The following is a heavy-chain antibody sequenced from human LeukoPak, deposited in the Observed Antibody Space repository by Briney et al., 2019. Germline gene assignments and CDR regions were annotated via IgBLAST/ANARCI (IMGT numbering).Heavy chain of an antibody. CDR2: INHSGST. D-gene: IGHD2-2*02. V-gene: IGHV4-34*01. CDR1: GGSFSGYY. CDR3: ARVNGQLLYWTYYYYGMDV. Sequence: PSETLSLTCAVYGGSFSGYYWSWIRQPPGKGLEWIGEINHSGSTNYNPSLKSRVTISVDTSKNQFSLKLSSVTAADTAVYYYARVNGQLLYWTYYYYGMDVWGQGTTVTVSS. J-gene: IGHJ6*02.